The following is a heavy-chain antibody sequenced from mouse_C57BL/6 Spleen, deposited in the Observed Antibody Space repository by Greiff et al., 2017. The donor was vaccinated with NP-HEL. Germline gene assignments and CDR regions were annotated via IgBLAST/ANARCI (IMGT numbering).Heavy chain of an antibody. J-gene: IGHJ4*01. CDR2: INPSSGYT. Sequence: VNVVESGAELAKPGASVKLSCKASGYTFTSYWMHWVKQRPGQGLEWIGYINPSSGYTKYNQKFKDKATLTADKSSSTAYMQLSSLTYEDSAVYYCSRNDGQIAMDYWGQGTSVTVSS. V-gene: IGHV1-7*01. CDR3: SRNDGQIAMDY. D-gene: IGHD2-3*01. CDR1: GYTFTSYW.